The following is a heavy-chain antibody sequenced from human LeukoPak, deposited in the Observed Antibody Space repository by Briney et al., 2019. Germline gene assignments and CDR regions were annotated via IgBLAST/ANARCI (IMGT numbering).Heavy chain of an antibody. CDR3: ARGGSSTYYYYFDY. V-gene: IGHV4-38-2*01. D-gene: IGHD3-22*01. CDR2: IYHSGRT. Sequence: SETLSLTCAVSDYSITTDYYWGWIRPSPGRGLEWIGSIYHSGRTYYNPSLKSRVTISVDTSKNQFSLRLRSLTAADTAVYYCARGGSSTYYYYFDYWGQGTLVTVSS. J-gene: IGHJ4*02. CDR1: DYSITTDYY.